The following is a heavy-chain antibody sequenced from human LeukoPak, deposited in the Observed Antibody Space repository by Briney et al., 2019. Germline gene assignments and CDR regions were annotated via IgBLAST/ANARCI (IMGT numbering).Heavy chain of an antibody. Sequence: SQTLSLTCTVSGGSISSGSYYWSWIRQPAGKGLEWIGRIYASGSTNYNPSLKSRVTISVDTSKNQFSLKLSSVTAADTAVYYCARDIDYYHSSGYYAAFDIWGQGTMVTVSS. J-gene: IGHJ3*02. D-gene: IGHD3-22*01. V-gene: IGHV4-61*02. CDR2: IYASGST. CDR3: ARDIDYYHSSGYYAAFDI. CDR1: GGSISSGSYY.